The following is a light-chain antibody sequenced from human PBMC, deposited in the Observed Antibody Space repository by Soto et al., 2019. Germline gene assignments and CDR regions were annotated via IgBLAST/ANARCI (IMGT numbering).Light chain of an antibody. CDR3: QQYESFPRT. J-gene: IGKJ1*01. V-gene: IGKV1-5*03. Sequence: DIQMTQSPSTLSASVGDRVTITCRASQSINNYLAWYQQKPGKAPKLLIYKASTLESGVTARFSGGGSGTEFTLSISSLQPDDFANYYCQQYESFPRTFGQGTKVEIK. CDR2: KAS. CDR1: QSINNY.